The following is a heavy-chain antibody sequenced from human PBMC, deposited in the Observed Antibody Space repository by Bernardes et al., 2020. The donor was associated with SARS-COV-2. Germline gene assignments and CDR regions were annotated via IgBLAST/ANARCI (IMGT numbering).Heavy chain of an antibody. V-gene: IGHV3-74*01. CDR3: ARAGQYYFEY. Sequence: GGSLRLSCAASGFTFSTYWVHWVRQAPGEGLVWVSRINSDGRTIDYADSVKGRFTISRDNAKNTLYLQMNSLRVDDTAVYYCARAGQYYFEYWGLGTLVTGSS. J-gene: IGHJ4*02. CDR1: GFTFSTYW. CDR2: INSDGRTI. D-gene: IGHD4-4*01.